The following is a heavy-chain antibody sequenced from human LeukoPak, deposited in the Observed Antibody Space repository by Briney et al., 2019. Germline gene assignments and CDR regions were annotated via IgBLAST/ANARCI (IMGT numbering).Heavy chain of an antibody. D-gene: IGHD5-18*01. J-gene: IGHJ4*02. CDR2: ISYDGSNK. CDR1: GFTFSSCA. CDR3: ARGPDTAMVPPYYFDY. V-gene: IGHV3-30-3*01. Sequence: GGSLRLSCAASGFTFSSCAMHWVRQAPGKGLEWVAVISYDGSNKYYADSMKGRFTISRDNSKNTLYLQMNSLRAEDTAVYYCARGPDTAMVPPYYFDYWGQGTLVTVSS.